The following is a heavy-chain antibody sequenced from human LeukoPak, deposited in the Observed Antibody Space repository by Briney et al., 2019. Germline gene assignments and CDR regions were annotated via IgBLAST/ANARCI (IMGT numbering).Heavy chain of an antibody. CDR3: AKGRAIEAFDI. Sequence: RGSLRLSCAASGFTFSSYSMNWVRQAPGKGLEWVSSISSSSSYIYYADSVKGRFTISRDNAKNSLYLQMNSLRAEDTAVYYCAKGRAIEAFDIWGQGTMVTVSS. J-gene: IGHJ3*02. CDR2: ISSSSSYI. D-gene: IGHD3-22*01. CDR1: GFTFSSYS. V-gene: IGHV3-21*01.